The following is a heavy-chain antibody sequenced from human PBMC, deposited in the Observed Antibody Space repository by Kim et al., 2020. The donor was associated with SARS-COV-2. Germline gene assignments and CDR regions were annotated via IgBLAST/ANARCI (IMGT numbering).Heavy chain of an antibody. J-gene: IGHJ6*02. V-gene: IGHV4-39*02. D-gene: IGHD3-10*01. Sequence: SETLSLTCTVSGGSISSSSYYWGWIRQPPGKGLEWIGSIYYSGSTYYNPSLKSRVTISVDTSKNQFSLKLSSVTAADTAVYYCAREDVLLWFGEPYYGMDVWGQGTTVTVSS. CDR1: GGSISSSSYY. CDR3: AREDVLLWFGEPYYGMDV. CDR2: IYYSGST.